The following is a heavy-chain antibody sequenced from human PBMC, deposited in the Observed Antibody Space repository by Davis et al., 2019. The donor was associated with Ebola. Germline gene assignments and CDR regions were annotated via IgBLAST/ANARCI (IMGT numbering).Heavy chain of an antibody. CDR1: GYIFSNYA. Sequence: SVKVSCKASGYIFSNYAISWVRQAPGQGLEWMGGIIPIFGTANYARKFQGRVTITADKSTSTAYMELRSLRSEDTAVYYCATSYTYYDILTGYSPGSWFDPWGQGTLVTVSS. CDR2: IIPIFGTA. D-gene: IGHD3-9*01. J-gene: IGHJ5*02. CDR3: ATSYTYYDILTGYSPGSWFDP. V-gene: IGHV1-69*06.